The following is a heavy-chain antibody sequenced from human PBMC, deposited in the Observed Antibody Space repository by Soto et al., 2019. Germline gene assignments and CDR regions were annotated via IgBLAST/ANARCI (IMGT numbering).Heavy chain of an antibody. CDR3: ARSVRFLEWLTQNYYYYGMDV. D-gene: IGHD3-3*01. Sequence: GASVKVSCKASGGTFSSYAISWVRQAPGQGLEWMGGIIPIFGTANYAQKFQGRVTITADESTSTAYMELSSLRSEDTAVYYCARSVRFLEWLTQNYYYYGMDVWGQGTTVTVSS. J-gene: IGHJ6*02. CDR1: GGTFSSYA. V-gene: IGHV1-69*13. CDR2: IIPIFGTA.